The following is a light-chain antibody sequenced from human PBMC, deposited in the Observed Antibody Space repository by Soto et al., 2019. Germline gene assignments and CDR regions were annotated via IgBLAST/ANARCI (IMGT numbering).Light chain of an antibody. CDR2: GAS. Sequence: EIVMTHSPSTLSLSPVERVSLSCRASQSVRSNFAWYQQKPGQAPRLLIFGASTRASGIPARFSGSGSGTEFTLTINSLRSEDFAVYYCQQYNNWPRTFGQGTKV. CDR1: QSVRSN. J-gene: IGKJ1*01. V-gene: IGKV3-15*01. CDR3: QQYNNWPRT.